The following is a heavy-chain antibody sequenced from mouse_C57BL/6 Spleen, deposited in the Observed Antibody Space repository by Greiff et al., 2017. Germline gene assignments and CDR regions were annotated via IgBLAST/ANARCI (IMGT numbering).Heavy chain of an antibody. V-gene: IGHV14-1*01. CDR1: GFNFKDYY. Sequence: EVQLQQSGAELVRPGASVKLSCTASGFNFKDYYMHWVKQRPEQGLEWIGRIDPEDGGTEYAPKFQGKATMTADTSSNTAYLQLSSLTSEDTAVYYCTADLQSYWYFDVWGTGTTVTVSS. CDR3: TADLQSYWYFDV. D-gene: IGHD2-1*01. J-gene: IGHJ1*03. CDR2: IDPEDGGT.